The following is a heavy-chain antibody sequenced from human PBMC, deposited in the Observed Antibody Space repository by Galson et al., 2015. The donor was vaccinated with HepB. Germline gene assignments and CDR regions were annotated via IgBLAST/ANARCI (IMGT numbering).Heavy chain of an antibody. V-gene: IGHV1-69*13. CDR2: IIPIFGTA. J-gene: IGHJ5*02. D-gene: IGHD2-2*01. CDR1: GGTFSSYA. Sequence: SVKVSCKASGGTFSSYAISWVRQAPGQGLEWMGGIIPIFGTANYAQKFQGRVTITADESTSTAYMELSSLRSEDTAVYYCAREYCSSTSCYYKAGWFDPWGQGTLVTVSS. CDR3: AREYCSSTSCYYKAGWFDP.